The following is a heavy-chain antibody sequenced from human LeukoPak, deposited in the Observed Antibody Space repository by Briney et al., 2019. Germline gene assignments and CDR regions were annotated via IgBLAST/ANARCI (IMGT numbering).Heavy chain of an antibody. J-gene: IGHJ4*02. D-gene: IGHD3-10*01. V-gene: IGHV1-58*01. Sequence: SVKVSCKASGFTFTSSAVQWVRQACGQRLEWIGWIVVGSGNTNYAQKFQERVTITRDMSTSTAYMELSSLRSEDTAVYYCARTFYGSGRHFDYWGQGTLVTVSS. CDR3: ARTFYGSGRHFDY. CDR2: IVVGSGNT. CDR1: GFTFTSSA.